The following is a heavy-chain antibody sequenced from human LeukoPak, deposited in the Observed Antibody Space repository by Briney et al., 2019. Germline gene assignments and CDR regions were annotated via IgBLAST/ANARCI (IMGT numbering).Heavy chain of an antibody. J-gene: IGHJ4*02. CDR3: ARRRLGYYFDY. CDR1: GGSFSGYY. Sequence: SETLSLTCGVYGGSFSGYYWSWIRQPPGKGLEWIGEINPRGSTNYNPSLKSRVTLSADTSKNQFSLTLNSVTAADTAVYYCARRRLGYYFDYWGQGTLVSVSS. V-gene: IGHV4-34*01. D-gene: IGHD5-24*01. CDR2: INPRGST.